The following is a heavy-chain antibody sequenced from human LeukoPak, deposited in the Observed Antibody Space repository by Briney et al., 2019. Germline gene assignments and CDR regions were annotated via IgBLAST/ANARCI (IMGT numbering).Heavy chain of an antibody. Sequence: GGSLRLSCAASGFTFSNYAMHWVRQVPGEGLQWVAVIGPAGDAYYAGSVKGRFTISRENANDSLYLQMNSLRAGDTAVYYCARAVEMGSFFGLGYWGQGTLVTVSS. V-gene: IGHV3-13*01. J-gene: IGHJ4*02. D-gene: IGHD3-10*01. CDR3: ARAVEMGSFFGLGY. CDR2: IGPAGDA. CDR1: GFTFSNYA.